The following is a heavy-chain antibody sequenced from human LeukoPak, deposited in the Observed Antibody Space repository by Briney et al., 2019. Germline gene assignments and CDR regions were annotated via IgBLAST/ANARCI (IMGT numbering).Heavy chain of an antibody. D-gene: IGHD1-26*01. J-gene: IGHJ4*02. CDR1: GFSFSSYW. V-gene: IGHV3-74*01. CDR3: ARDDPGIGIDY. CDR2: INSDGGST. Sequence: GESLKISCAASGFSFSSYWMHWVRQAPGKGLVWVSHINSDGGSTTYADSVKGRFTISRDNAKSTLYLQMNSLRAEDTAVYYCARDDPGIGIDYWGQGTLVTVSS.